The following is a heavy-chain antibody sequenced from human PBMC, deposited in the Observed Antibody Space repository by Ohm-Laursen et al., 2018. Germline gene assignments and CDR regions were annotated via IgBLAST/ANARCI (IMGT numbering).Heavy chain of an antibody. V-gene: IGHV3-21*01. J-gene: IGHJ4*02. D-gene: IGHD3-22*01. CDR3: ARVNTYYYDIGYFDY. Sequence: SLRLSCAASGFTLSSYDMNWVRQAPGKGLEWISYISETGSHIYDADSVKGRFTISRDNAKNTLYLQMNSLRAENTAVYYCARVNTYYYDIGYFDYWGQGTLVTATS. CDR1: GFTLSSYD. CDR2: ISETGSHI.